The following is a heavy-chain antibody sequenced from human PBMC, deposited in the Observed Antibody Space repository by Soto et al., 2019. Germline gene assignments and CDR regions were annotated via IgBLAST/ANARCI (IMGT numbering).Heavy chain of an antibody. V-gene: IGHV4-30-4*02. CDR2: IYYSGST. Sequence: SDTLSLTRTFSGSSISSGDYYWSWIRQPPGKGLEWFGYIYYSGSTYYNPSLKSRVTISVDTSKNQFSLKLSSVTAADTAVYYCARDRSYYDSSGYRNPEDNWFDPWGQGTLVTVS. CDR3: ARDRSYYDSSGYRNPEDNWFDP. J-gene: IGHJ5*02. CDR1: GSSISSGDYY. D-gene: IGHD3-22*01.